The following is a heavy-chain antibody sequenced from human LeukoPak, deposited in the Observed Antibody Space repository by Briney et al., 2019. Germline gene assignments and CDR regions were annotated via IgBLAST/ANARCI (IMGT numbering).Heavy chain of an antibody. J-gene: IGHJ4*02. CDR3: ARDPTAVAGISLPDY. CDR1: GYTFTSYG. Sequence: ASVTVSCTASGYTFTSYGISWVRQAPGQGLEWMGWISAYNGNTNYAQKLQGRVTRTTDTSTSTAYMELRSLRSDDTAVYYCARDPTAVAGISLPDYWGRGTLVTVSS. V-gene: IGHV1-18*01. CDR2: ISAYNGNT. D-gene: IGHD6-19*01.